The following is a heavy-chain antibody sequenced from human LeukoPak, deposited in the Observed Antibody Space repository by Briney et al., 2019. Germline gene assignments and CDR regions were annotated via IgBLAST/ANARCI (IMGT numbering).Heavy chain of an antibody. CDR1: GYTFTGYY. D-gene: IGHD4-17*01. V-gene: IGHV1-2*02. Sequence: ASVKVSCKASGYTFTGYYMHWVRQAPGQGLEWMGWINPNSGSTNYAQKFQGRVTMTRDTSISTAFMVLSRLRSDDTAVYYCARRGNYGDYFDYWGQGTLVTVSS. J-gene: IGHJ4*02. CDR3: ARRGNYGDYFDY. CDR2: INPNSGST.